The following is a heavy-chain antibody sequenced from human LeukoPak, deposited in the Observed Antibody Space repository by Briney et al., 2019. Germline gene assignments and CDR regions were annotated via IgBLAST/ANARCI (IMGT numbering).Heavy chain of an antibody. V-gene: IGHV3-23*01. CDR1: GFTVSSNY. D-gene: IGHD5-18*01. J-gene: IGHJ4*02. CDR2: ISGSGGST. Sequence: PGGSLRLSCAASGFTVSSNYMSWVRQAPGKGLEWVSAISGSGGSTYYADSVKGRFTISRDNSKNTLYLQMHSLRAEDTAVYYCAKENGYSYGAFDYWGQGTLVTVSS. CDR3: AKENGYSYGAFDY.